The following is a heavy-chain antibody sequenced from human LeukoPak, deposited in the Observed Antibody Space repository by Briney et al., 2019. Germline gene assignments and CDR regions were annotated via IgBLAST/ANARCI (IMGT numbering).Heavy chain of an antibody. CDR2: ISYDGSNK. D-gene: IGHD5-12*01. CDR1: GFTFSSYA. J-gene: IGHJ4*02. CDR3: ARVVSGYLNNY. Sequence: GGSLRLSCAASGFTFSSYAMHWVRQAPGKGLEWVAVISYDGSNKYYADSVKGRFIVSRDNAKNSLYPQMNSLRAEDTAVYYCARVVSGYLNNYWGQGTLVTVSS. V-gene: IGHV3-30*04.